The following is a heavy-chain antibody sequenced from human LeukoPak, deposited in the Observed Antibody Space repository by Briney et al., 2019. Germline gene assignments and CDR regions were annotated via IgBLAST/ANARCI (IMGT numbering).Heavy chain of an antibody. CDR2: ISYDGSNK. D-gene: IGHD1-26*01. V-gene: IGHV3-30-3*01. CDR3: VRDYQWAFDY. J-gene: IGHJ4*02. CDR1: GFTFSSYA. Sequence: GGSLRLSCAASGFTFSSYAMHWVRQAPGKGLEWVAVISYDGSNKYYADSVKGRFTISRDNSKNTLYLQMISLRTEDTAVYYCVRDYQWAFDYWGQGTLVTVSS.